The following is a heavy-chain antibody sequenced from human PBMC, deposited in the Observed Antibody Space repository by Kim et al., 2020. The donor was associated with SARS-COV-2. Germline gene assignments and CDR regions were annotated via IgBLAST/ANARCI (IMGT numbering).Heavy chain of an antibody. V-gene: IGHV4-34*01. CDR3: ARVHCGGYYLGSYYYYYGMDV. Sequence: SETLSLTCAVYGGSFSGYYWSWIRQPPGKGLEWIGEINHSGSTNYNPSLKSRVTISVDTSKNQFSLKLSSVTAADTAVYYCARVHCGGYYLGSYYYYYGMDVWGQGTTVTVSS. CDR1: GGSFSGYY. CDR2: INHSGST. J-gene: IGHJ6*02. D-gene: IGHD3-22*01.